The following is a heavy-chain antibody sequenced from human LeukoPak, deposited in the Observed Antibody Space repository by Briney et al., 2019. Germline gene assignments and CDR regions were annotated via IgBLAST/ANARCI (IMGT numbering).Heavy chain of an antibody. Sequence: LSGGSLRLSCAASGFTFSSYGMHWVRQAPGKGLEWVAVISYDGSNKYYADSVKGRFTISRDNAKNSLYLQMNSLRAEDTAVYYCAREREAVAAPYGMDVWGQGTTVAVSS. CDR2: ISYDGSNK. CDR1: GFTFSSYG. J-gene: IGHJ6*02. D-gene: IGHD6-19*01. V-gene: IGHV3-30*03. CDR3: AREREAVAAPYGMDV.